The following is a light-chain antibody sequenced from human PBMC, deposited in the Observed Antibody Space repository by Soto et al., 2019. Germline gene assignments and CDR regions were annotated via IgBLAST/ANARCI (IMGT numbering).Light chain of an antibody. Sequence: EIVLTQSPGTLSLSPGERATLSCRASQSVRNNYLAWYQQRPGQAPRLLIYGASSRATGIPDRFSGSVSETDFTLTISRLEPEDFVVFYCQQYGSSPLIFGGGNKVEIK. CDR1: QSVRNNY. J-gene: IGKJ4*01. CDR3: QQYGSSPLI. CDR2: GAS. V-gene: IGKV3-20*01.